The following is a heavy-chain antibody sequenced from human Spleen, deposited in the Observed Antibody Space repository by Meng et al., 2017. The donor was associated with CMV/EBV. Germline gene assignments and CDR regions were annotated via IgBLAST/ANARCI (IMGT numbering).Heavy chain of an antibody. CDR3: ARYNLGVPWFDS. CDR2: INSYNGNA. J-gene: IGHJ5*01. D-gene: IGHD1-14*01. CDR1: SYSFIGYG. V-gene: IGHV1-18*01. Sequence: CKASSYSFIGYGIGWVRKAPGQGLEWMGWINSYNGNANYAQKVQGRVTMTTDTSTNTAYMELRSLRYDDTAIYYCARYNLGVPWFDSWGQGTLVTVSS.